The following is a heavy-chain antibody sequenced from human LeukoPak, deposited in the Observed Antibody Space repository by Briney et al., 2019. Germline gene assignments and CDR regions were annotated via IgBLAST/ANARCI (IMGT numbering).Heavy chain of an antibody. CDR3: ASVAAAAGLRY. D-gene: IGHD6-13*01. J-gene: IGHJ4*02. Sequence: SETLSLTCAVSGGSISSGGYSWSWIRQPPGKGLEWIGYIYHSGSTYYNPSLKSRVTISVDTSKNQFSLKLSSVTAADTAVYYCASVAAAAGLRYWGQGTLVTVSS. CDR1: GGSISSGGYS. CDR2: IYHSGST. V-gene: IGHV4-30-2*02.